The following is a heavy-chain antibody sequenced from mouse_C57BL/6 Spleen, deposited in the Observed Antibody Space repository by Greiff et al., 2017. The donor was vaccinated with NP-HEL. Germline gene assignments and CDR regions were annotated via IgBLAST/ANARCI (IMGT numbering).Heavy chain of an antibody. J-gene: IGHJ2*01. Sequence: QVQLQQSGPELVKPGASVKISCKASGYAFSSSWMNWVKQRPGKGLEWIGRIYPGDGDTNYNGKFKGKATLTADKSSSTAYMQLSSLTSEDSAVYFCAREETLFDYWGQGTTLTVSS. CDR1: GYAFSSSW. CDR3: AREETLFDY. CDR2: IYPGDGDT. V-gene: IGHV1-82*01.